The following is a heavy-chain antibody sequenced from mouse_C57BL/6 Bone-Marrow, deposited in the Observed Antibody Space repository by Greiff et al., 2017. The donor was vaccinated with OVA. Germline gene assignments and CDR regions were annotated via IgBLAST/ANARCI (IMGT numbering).Heavy chain of an antibody. V-gene: IGHV1-80*01. CDR3: ARGPYGNSSQDY. Sequence: VKLVESGAELVKPGASVKISCKASGYAFSSYWMNWVKQRPGKGLEWIGQIYPGDGDTNYNGKFKGKATLTADKSSSTAYMQLRSLTSEDSAVYFCARGPYGNSSQDYWGQGTTLTVSS. CDR2: IYPGDGDT. CDR1: GYAFSSYW. J-gene: IGHJ2*01. D-gene: IGHD2-1*01.